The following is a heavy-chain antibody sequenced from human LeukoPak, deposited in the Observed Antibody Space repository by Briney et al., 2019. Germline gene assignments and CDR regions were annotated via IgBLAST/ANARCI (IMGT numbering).Heavy chain of an antibody. D-gene: IGHD3-22*01. J-gene: IGHJ3*02. CDR1: GGSISSYY. Sequence: SETLSLTCTVSGGSISSYYWSWIRQPPGKGLEWIGYIYYSGSTNYNPSLKSRVTISVDTSKNQFSLKLSSVTAADTAVYYCARVWYYYDSSGIHDAFDIWGQGTMVTVSS. V-gene: IGHV4-59*01. CDR2: IYYSGST. CDR3: ARVWYYYDSSGIHDAFDI.